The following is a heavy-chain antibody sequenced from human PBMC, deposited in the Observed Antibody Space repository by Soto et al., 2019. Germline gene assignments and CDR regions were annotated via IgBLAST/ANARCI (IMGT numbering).Heavy chain of an antibody. CDR3: ARARYDSSGYYYFDY. Sequence: SETLSLTCTVSGGSISGYYWSWIRQPPGKGLEWIGYTYYSGSSNYNPCLKSRVTIPLETSKNQFSLRLRSVTAADTAVYYCARARYDSSGYYYFDYWRQGTLVTVSS. J-gene: IGHJ4*02. V-gene: IGHV4-59*01. CDR2: TYYSGSS. D-gene: IGHD3-22*01. CDR1: GGSISGYY.